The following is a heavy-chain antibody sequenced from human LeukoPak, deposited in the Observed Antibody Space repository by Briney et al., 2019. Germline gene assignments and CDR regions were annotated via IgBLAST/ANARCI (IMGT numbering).Heavy chain of an antibody. CDR2: IYSGDTT. V-gene: IGHV3-53*01. CDR3: AKDAYGDPDY. D-gene: IGHD4-17*01. CDR1: GFTVSSNY. J-gene: IGHJ4*02. Sequence: GGSLRLSCAASGFTVSSNYMSWVRQAPGKGLEWVSIIYSGDTTYYADSVKGRFTISRDNSKNTLYLQMNSLRAEDTAVYYCAKDAYGDPDYWGQGTLVTVSS.